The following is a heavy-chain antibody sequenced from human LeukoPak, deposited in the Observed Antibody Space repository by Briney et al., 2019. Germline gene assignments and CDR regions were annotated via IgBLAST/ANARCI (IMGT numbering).Heavy chain of an antibody. J-gene: IGHJ4*02. CDR3: ASVDTAMETIDY. Sequence: SDTLSLTCTVSGGSISSYYWSWIRQPPGKGLEWIGYIYYSGSTNYNPSLKSRVTISVDTSKNQFSLKLSSVTAADTAVYYCASVDTAMETIDYWGQGTLVTVSS. CDR1: GGSISSYY. D-gene: IGHD5-18*01. CDR2: IYYSGST. V-gene: IGHV4-59*01.